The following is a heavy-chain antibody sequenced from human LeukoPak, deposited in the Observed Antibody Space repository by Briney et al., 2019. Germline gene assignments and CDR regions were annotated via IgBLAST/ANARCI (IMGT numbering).Heavy chain of an antibody. Sequence: PSETLSLTCTVSGGSIGSGRYYWAWIRQPPGKGLEWIGSIYNSWRTSYNPFLKSRVAMSGDTSKNQFSVRLSSVTAAGTAVYYCARNITSLIPAGYFDYWGQGTLVAVSS. CDR3: ARNITSLIPAGYFDY. D-gene: IGHD2-2*01. CDR1: GGSIGSGRYY. J-gene: IGHJ4*02. V-gene: IGHV4-39*01. CDR2: IYNSWRT.